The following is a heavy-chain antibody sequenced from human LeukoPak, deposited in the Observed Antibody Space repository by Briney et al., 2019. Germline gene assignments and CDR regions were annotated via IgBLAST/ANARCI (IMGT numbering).Heavy chain of an antibody. V-gene: IGHV3-53*01. CDR1: GFTVSSNY. D-gene: IGHD6-19*01. CDR2: IYSGGST. J-gene: IGHJ4*02. Sequence: PGGSLRLSCAASGFTVSSNYMSWVRQAPGKGLEWVSVIYSGGSTYYADSVKGRFTISRDNSKNTLYLQMNSLRAEDTAVYCCARASVAGLYDYWGQGTLVTVSS. CDR3: ARASVAGLYDY.